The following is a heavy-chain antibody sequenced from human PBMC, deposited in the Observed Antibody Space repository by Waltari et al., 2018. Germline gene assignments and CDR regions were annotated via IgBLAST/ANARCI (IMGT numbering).Heavy chain of an antibody. J-gene: IGHJ4*02. D-gene: IGHD7-27*01. CDR1: GFTFSTYV. CDR2: ISDRGGII. CDR3: ARGSGVDS. V-gene: IGHV3-23*01. Sequence: EVQLLESGGRLVRAGGSLRLSCAASGFTFSTYVLNWVRQAPGKGLEWFSSISDRGGIITYAHPVKGRFTISRDNSENTLYLQMNSLRAEDTAVYYCARGSGVDSWGQGTLVTISS.